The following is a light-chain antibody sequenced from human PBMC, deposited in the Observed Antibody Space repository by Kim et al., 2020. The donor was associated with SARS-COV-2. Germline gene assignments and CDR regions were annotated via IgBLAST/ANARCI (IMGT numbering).Light chain of an antibody. CDR2: GTS. CDR3: QQYDRSPYT. V-gene: IGKV3-20*01. J-gene: IGKJ2*01. Sequence: LSPGERATLSCRASQSVASNHLAWFQQKPGQAPRLIIYGTSSRATGIPDRFSASESGTDFTLISSRLEPEDFAVYYCQQYDRSPYTFGQGTKLEI. CDR1: QSVASNH.